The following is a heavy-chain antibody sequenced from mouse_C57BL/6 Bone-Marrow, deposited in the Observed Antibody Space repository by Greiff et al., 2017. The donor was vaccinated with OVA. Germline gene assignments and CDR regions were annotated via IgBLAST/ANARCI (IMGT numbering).Heavy chain of an antibody. CDR3: AREGLLRLVRENAMDY. CDR2: ISYDGSN. Sequence: DVKLQESGPGLVKPSPSLSLTCSVTGYSITSGYYWNWIRQFPGNKLEWMGYISYDGSNNYNPSLKNRISITRDTSKNQFFLKLNSVTTEDTATYYCAREGLLRLVRENAMDYWGQGTSVTVSS. J-gene: IGHJ4*01. D-gene: IGHD1-2*01. CDR1: GYSITSGYY. V-gene: IGHV3-6*01.